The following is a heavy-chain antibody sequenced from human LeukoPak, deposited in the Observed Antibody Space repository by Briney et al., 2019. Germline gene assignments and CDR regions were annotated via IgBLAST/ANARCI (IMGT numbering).Heavy chain of an antibody. V-gene: IGHV4-39*07. CDR3: ARFSEQQLVGRRGGYYYYMDV. J-gene: IGHJ6*03. CDR2: IYYSGST. Sequence: NPSETLSLTCTVSGGSISSSSYYWGWIRQPPGKGLEWIGSIYYSGSTYYNPSLKSRVTISVDTSKNQFSLKLSSVTAADTAVYYCARFSEQQLVGRRGGYYYYMDVWGKGTTVTVSS. D-gene: IGHD6-13*01. CDR1: GGSISSSSYY.